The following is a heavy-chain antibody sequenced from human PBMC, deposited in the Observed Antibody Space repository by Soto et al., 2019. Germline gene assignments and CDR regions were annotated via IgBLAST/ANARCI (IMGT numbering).Heavy chain of an antibody. V-gene: IGHV1-18*04. Sequence: QVQLVQSGAEVKKPGASVKVSCKASGYTFTIYGISWVRQAPGQGREWMGWISGYNGNTDYAQNLQDRVTLTTDASTSSVYMELRSLRSDDTAVYDCARVDYYDSSGYYGYWGQGTLITVSS. CDR3: ARVDYYDSSGYYGY. J-gene: IGHJ4*02. CDR1: GYTFTIYG. D-gene: IGHD3-22*01. CDR2: ISGYNGNT.